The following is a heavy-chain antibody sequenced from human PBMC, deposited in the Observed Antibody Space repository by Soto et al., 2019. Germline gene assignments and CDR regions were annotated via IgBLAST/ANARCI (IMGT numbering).Heavy chain of an antibody. J-gene: IGHJ4*02. D-gene: IGHD2-8*01. CDR3: ARPPYTVCINAVCYPLDY. CDR1: GYTFTSYY. V-gene: IGHV1-46*01. Sequence: QVQLVQSGAEVKKPGASVKISFKASGYTFTSYYMHWVRQAPGQGLEWMGIINPSGGSTNYAQKLPGRVAMTRDTSTTTVDMELNSLRSEDTAVYYCARPPYTVCINAVCYPLDYWGQGTLVTVSS. CDR2: INPSGGST.